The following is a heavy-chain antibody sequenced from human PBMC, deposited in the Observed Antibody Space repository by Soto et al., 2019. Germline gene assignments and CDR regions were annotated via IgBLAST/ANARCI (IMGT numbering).Heavy chain of an antibody. V-gene: IGHV3-30*18. CDR2: ISYDGSNQ. Sequence: GGSLRLSCAASGFTFNIYVMHWVRQAPDKGLEWVALISYDGSNQYYADSVKGRFTISRDNSKNTLFLQMNSLRADDTAVYYCAKDQASGQGAFDSWGQVSLVTVSS. J-gene: IGHJ4*02. CDR3: AKDQASGQGAFDS. CDR1: GFTFNIYV. D-gene: IGHD1-26*01.